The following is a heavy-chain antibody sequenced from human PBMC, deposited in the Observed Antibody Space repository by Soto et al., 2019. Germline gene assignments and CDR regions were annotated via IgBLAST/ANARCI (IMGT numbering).Heavy chain of an antibody. CDR2: INPNSGGT. Sequence: ASVNVSCKASGYTFTGYYIHWVRQAPGQGLEWMGWINPNSGGTNYAQKFQGRVTMTRDTSISTAYMELSRLRSDDTAVYYCVSSGYYYDDAFDIWGQGTMVTVSS. CDR1: GYTFTGYY. V-gene: IGHV1-2*02. D-gene: IGHD3-22*01. J-gene: IGHJ3*02. CDR3: VSSGYYYDDAFDI.